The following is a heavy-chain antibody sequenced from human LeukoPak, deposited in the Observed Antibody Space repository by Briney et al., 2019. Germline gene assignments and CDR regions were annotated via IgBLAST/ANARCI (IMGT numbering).Heavy chain of an antibody. CDR2: IYYSGST. CDR1: GGSTSSYY. Sequence: PSETLSLTCTVSGGSTSSYYWSWIRQPPGKGLEWIGYIYYSGSTNYNPSLKSRVTISVKTSKNQFSLKLSSVTAADTAMYYCVRVTGYMIEDYFDYWGQGTLVTVSS. D-gene: IGHD3-22*01. J-gene: IGHJ4*02. V-gene: IGHV4-59*01. CDR3: VRVTGYMIEDYFDY.